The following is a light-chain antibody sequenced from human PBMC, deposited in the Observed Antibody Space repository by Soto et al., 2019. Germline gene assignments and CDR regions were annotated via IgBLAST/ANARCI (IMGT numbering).Light chain of an antibody. J-gene: IGLJ2*01. V-gene: IGLV2-8*01. CDR3: SSYAGSNIL. CDR1: SSDVGAYDF. Sequence: QSVLTQPPSASGSPGQSVTISCTGTSSDVGAYDFVSWYQQHPDKAPKLILYEVAKRSSGVPDRFSGSKSGNTASLTVSGLQADDEADYYCSSYAGSNILFGGGTKLTVL. CDR2: EVA.